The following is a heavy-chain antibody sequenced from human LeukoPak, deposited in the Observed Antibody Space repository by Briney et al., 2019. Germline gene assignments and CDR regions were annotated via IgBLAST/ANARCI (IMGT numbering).Heavy chain of an antibody. V-gene: IGHV4-39*07. CDR1: GGSISSSSYY. Sequence: SETLSLTCTVSGGSISSSSYYWGWIRQPPGKGLEWIGSIYYSGSTYYNPSLKSRVTISVDTSKNQFSLKLSSVTAADTAVYYSASQFAGFDYWGQGTLVTVSS. D-gene: IGHD5-24*01. CDR2: IYYSGST. CDR3: ASQFAGFDY. J-gene: IGHJ4*02.